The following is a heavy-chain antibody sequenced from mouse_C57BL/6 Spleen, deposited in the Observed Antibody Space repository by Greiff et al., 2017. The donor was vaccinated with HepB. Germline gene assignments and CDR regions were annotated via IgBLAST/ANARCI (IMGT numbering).Heavy chain of an antibody. Sequence: EVMLVESGAELVRPGASVKLSCTASGFNIKDDYMHWVKQRPEQGLEWIGWIDPENGDTEYASKFQGKATITADTSSNTAYLQLSSLTSEDTAVYYCTTRGDYDDEGYYFDYWGQGTTLTVSS. CDR3: TTRGDYDDEGYYFDY. CDR1: GFNIKDDY. J-gene: IGHJ2*01. V-gene: IGHV14-4*01. CDR2: IDPENGDT. D-gene: IGHD2-4*01.